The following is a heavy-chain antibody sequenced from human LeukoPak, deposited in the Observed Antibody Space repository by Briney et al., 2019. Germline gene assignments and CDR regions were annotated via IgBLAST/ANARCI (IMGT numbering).Heavy chain of an antibody. CDR3: AKGVAGVVVPAAMDY. Sequence: GGSLRLSCAASGVTFSSYGMNWVRQAPGQGLEWMAVISYDGSNKYYADSVKGRFTISRDKSKNTLYLQMNSLRAEDTAVYYCAKGVAGVVVPAAMDYWGQGTLVTVSS. D-gene: IGHD2-2*01. V-gene: IGHV3-30*18. J-gene: IGHJ4*02. CDR1: GVTFSSYG. CDR2: ISYDGSNK.